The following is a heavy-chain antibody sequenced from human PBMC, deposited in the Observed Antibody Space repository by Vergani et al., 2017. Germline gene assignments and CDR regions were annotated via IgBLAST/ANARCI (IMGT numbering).Heavy chain of an antibody. CDR1: GFTFSSHA. Sequence: EVQLLQSEGAVVQPGGSLRLSCVASGFTFSSHAISWVRQGNGQGLEWVASIKNTGDSTHYADSVKGRFTISRDNSKNTLYLQMNSLSAEDTAVYYCAKDYQEWQWLIREWGQGTLVTVSS. CDR3: AKDYQEWQWLIRE. CDR2: IKNTGDST. J-gene: IGHJ4*02. V-gene: IGHV3-23*01. D-gene: IGHD6-19*01.